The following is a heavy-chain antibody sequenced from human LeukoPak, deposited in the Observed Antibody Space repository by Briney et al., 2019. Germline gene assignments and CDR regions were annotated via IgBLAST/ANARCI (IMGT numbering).Heavy chain of an antibody. D-gene: IGHD3-10*01. V-gene: IGHV3-23*01. CDR3: AKGVASFGDQ. J-gene: IGHJ4*02. CDR2: ISGSGGNT. Sequence: GGSLRLSCAASGFTFSSYVMTWVRQAPGKGLEWVSGISGSGGNTYYTDSVKGRFTISRDNSKNTLYLRMNSLRAEDTAVYYCAKGVASFGDQWGQGTLVTVSS. CDR1: GFTFSSYV.